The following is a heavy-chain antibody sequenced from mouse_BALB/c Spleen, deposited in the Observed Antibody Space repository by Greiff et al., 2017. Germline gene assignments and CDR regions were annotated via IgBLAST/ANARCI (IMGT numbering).Heavy chain of an antibody. CDR3: AREGYDYFDY. Sequence: EVKLVESGGGLVKPGGSLKLSCAASGFTFSSYTMSWVRQTPEKRLEWVATISSGGSYTYYPDSVKGRFTISRDNAKNILYLQMSSLRSEDTAMYYCAREGYDYFDYWGQGTTLTVSS. J-gene: IGHJ2*01. D-gene: IGHD2-2*01. V-gene: IGHV5-6-4*01. CDR2: ISSGGSYT. CDR1: GFTFSSYT.